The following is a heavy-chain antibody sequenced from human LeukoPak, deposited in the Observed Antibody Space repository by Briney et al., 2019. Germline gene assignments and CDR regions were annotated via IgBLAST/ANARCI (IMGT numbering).Heavy chain of an antibody. CDR1: GYTFTSYY. CDR3: ARGTSLRFLEWLLYAGNPRFDY. D-gene: IGHD3-3*01. V-gene: IGHV1-46*01. J-gene: IGHJ4*02. Sequence: ASVKVSCKASGYTFTSYYMHWVRQAPGQGLEWMGIINPSGGSTSYAQKFQGRVAMTRDTSTGTVYMELSSLRSEDTAVYYCARGTSLRFLEWLLYAGNPRFDYWGQGTLVTVSS. CDR2: INPSGGST.